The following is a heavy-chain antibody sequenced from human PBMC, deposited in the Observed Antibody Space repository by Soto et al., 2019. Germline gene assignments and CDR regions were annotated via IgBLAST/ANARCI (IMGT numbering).Heavy chain of an antibody. Sequence: QVQLVESGGGSVKPGGSLRLSCAASGFTFGGFYMGWIRQAPGRGLEWVSFISGSGGIIYLADSVKGRFTISRDNTKNSLYLQMNSLRAEDTAVYYCGRDTYYDGSGYHSGGVDFWGQGTRVTVSS. CDR3: GRDTYYDGSGYHSGGVDF. CDR1: GFTFGGFY. J-gene: IGHJ4*02. CDR2: ISGSGGII. D-gene: IGHD3-22*01. V-gene: IGHV3-11*01.